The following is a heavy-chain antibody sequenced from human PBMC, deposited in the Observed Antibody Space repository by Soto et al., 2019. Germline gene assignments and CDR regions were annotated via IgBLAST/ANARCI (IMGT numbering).Heavy chain of an antibody. Sequence: PGGSLRLSCAASGFTFSNAWMNWVRQAPGKGLEWVGRIKSKSDGGTTDYAAPVQGRFIVSRDDSKNTLFLQMQSLRTEDTAVYYCATDPFSGSYYGFYIWGQGTMVPVSS. CDR3: ATDPFSGSYYGFYI. CDR2: IKSKSDGGTT. CDR1: GFTFSNAW. J-gene: IGHJ3*02. D-gene: IGHD1-26*01. V-gene: IGHV3-15*01.